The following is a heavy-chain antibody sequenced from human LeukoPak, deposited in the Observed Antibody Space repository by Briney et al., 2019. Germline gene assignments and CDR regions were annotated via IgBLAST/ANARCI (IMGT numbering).Heavy chain of an antibody. CDR1: GGSISSYY. D-gene: IGHD2-15*01. J-gene: IGHJ4*02. CDR3: ARDRCSGGSCYSVY. V-gene: IGHV4-59*01. CDR2: IYYSGST. Sequence: PSETLSLTCTVSGGSISSYYWSWIRQPPGKGLEWIGYIYYSGSTNYNPSLKSRVTISVDTSKNQFSLKLSSVTAADTAVYYCARDRCSGGSCYSVYWGQGTLVTVSS.